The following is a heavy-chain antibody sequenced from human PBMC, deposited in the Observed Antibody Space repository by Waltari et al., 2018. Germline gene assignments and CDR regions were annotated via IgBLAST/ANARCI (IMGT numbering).Heavy chain of an antibody. J-gene: IGHJ4*02. CDR1: GGSISSHY. V-gene: IGHV4-59*11. CDR2: IYYSGST. Sequence: QVQLQESGPGLVKPSETLSLTCTVSGGSISSHYWSWIRQPPGKGLEWIGYIYYSGSTNYNPSLKSRVTISVEMSKNQFSLKLSSVTAADTAVYYCARGLVLFDYWGQGTLVTVSS. CDR3: ARGLVLFDY. D-gene: IGHD2-2*01.